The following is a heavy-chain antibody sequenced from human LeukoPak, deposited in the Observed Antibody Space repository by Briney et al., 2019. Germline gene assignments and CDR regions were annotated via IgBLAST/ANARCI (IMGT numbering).Heavy chain of an antibody. CDR2: IYSGGST. V-gene: IGHV3-53*01. Sequence: GGSLRLSCAASGFTVSSNYMSWVREAPGKGLEWVSVIYSGGSTYYAASVKGRFTISRDNSKNTLYLQMNSLRAEDTAVYYCARGEAVATYYYYGMDVWGKGTTVTVSS. D-gene: IGHD6-19*01. CDR3: ARGEAVATYYYYGMDV. J-gene: IGHJ6*04. CDR1: GFTVSSNY.